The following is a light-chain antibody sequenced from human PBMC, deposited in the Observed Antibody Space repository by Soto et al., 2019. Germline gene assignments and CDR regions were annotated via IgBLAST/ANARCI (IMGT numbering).Light chain of an antibody. V-gene: IGLV1-44*01. CDR3: AAWDDSLNGRV. CDR2: SNN. Sequence: QSVLTHPPSASGTPGQRVTISCSGSSSNIGSNTVNWYRQLPGTAPKLLIYSNNQRPSGVPDRFSGSKSGTSASLAISGLQSEDEADYYCAAWDDSLNGRVFGTGTKVTVL. J-gene: IGLJ1*01. CDR1: SSNIGSNT.